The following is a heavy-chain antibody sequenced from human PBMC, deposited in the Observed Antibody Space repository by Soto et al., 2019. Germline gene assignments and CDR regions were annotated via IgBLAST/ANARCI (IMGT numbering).Heavy chain of an antibody. CDR3: KDMRGSGLSGTAV. Sequence: HNTKRMGAGWVRQPPGKALEWPALIYSNDDKRFSTSLKSRLTITKDTSKNQVVLTMTNMDPVDTALLYCKDMRGSGLSGTAVRGQGSTVPVSS. J-gene: IGHJ6*02. D-gene: IGHD3-10*01. CDR2: IYSNDDK. CDR1: HNTKRMG. V-gene: IGHV2-5*01.